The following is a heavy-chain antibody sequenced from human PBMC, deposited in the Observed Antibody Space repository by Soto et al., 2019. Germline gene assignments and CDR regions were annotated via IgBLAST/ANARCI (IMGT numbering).Heavy chain of an antibody. Sequence: PSETLSLTCDVYGGSFSSNNWWSWVRQPPGKGLEWIGEIFQSGSTHYSPTLKSRVTISVDKSKNQFSLKLTSVTAADTAVYYCARVYSGSYSDYWGQGTLVTVSS. V-gene: IGHV4-4*02. J-gene: IGHJ4*02. CDR1: GGSFSSNNW. CDR2: IFQSGST. CDR3: ARVYSGSYSDY. D-gene: IGHD1-26*01.